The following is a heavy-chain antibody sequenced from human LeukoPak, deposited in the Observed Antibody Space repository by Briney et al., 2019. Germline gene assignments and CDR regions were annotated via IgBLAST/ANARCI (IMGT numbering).Heavy chain of an antibody. CDR2: IGSSGSTI. CDR3: ARDRSTPTAPATYYYYGMDV. V-gene: IGHV3-48*03. CDR1: GFTFSSYE. D-gene: IGHD5-12*01. Sequence: SGGSLRLSCAASGFTFSSYEMNWVRQAPGKGLEWVSYIGSSGSTIYYADSVKGRFTISRDNDKNSLYLQMNSLRAEDTAVYYCARDRSTPTAPATYYYYGMDVWGQGTTVTVSS. J-gene: IGHJ6*02.